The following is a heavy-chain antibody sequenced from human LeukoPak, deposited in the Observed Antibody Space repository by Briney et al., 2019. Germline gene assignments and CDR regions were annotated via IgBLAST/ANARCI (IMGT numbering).Heavy chain of an antibody. D-gene: IGHD3-10*01. Sequence: GESLKISRKGSGYSFTSYWIGWVRQMPGKGLEWMGIIYPGDSDTRYSPSFQGQVTISADKSISTAYLQWSSLKASDTAMYYCARTTYYYGSGAPFDYWGQGTLVTVSS. CDR3: ARTTYYYGSGAPFDY. J-gene: IGHJ4*02. CDR1: GYSFTSYW. V-gene: IGHV5-51*01. CDR2: IYPGDSDT.